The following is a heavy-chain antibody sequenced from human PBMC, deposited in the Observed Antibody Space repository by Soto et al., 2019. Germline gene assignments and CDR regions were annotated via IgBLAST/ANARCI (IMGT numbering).Heavy chain of an antibody. Sequence: AAVKVSCKASGITFTNYGISWVRQAPGQGLEWMGWISAYKGNTNYAQKFQGRVTMTTDTSTSIAYLELRSLRSDDMAVYFCAIRSGQLPYSIDEWGQGTHLTVSS. CDR1: GITFTNYG. J-gene: IGHJ4*02. CDR3: AIRSGQLPYSIDE. D-gene: IGHD6-6*01. V-gene: IGHV1-18*03. CDR2: ISAYKGNT.